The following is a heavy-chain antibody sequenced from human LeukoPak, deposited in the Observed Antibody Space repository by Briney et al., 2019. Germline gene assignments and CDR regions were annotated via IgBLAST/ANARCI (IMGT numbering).Heavy chain of an antibody. V-gene: IGHV1-2*02. D-gene: IGHD5-12*01. CDR1: GYTFTGYY. J-gene: IGHJ4*02. Sequence: ASVKVSCKASGYTFTGYYMHWVRQAPGQGLEWMGWINPNSGGTNYAQKFQGRVTMTRDTSISTAYMELSRLRSDDTAVYYCAGDMATMPGFDYWGQGTLVTVSS. CDR3: AGDMATMPGFDY. CDR2: INPNSGGT.